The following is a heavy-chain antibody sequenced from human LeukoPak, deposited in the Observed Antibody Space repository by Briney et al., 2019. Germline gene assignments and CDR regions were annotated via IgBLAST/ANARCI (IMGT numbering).Heavy chain of an antibody. CDR3: AGSPAGYSSSWYRYFDL. D-gene: IGHD6-13*01. CDR2: IIPIFGTA. V-gene: IGHV1-69*13. J-gene: IGHJ2*01. Sequence: SVKVSCKASGGTFSSYAISWVRQAPGQGLEWMGGIIPIFGTANYAQKFQGRVTITADESTSTAYMELSSLRSEDTAVYYCAGSPAGYSSSWYRYFDLWGRGTLVTVSS. CDR1: GGTFSSYA.